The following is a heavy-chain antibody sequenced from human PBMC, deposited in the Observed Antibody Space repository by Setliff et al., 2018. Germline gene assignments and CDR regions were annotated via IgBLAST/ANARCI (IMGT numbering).Heavy chain of an antibody. CDR2: IYHSGST. CDR3: ARVGGSYYNPFDY. Sequence: SETLSLTCAVSGGSISSSNWWSRVRQPPGKGLEWIGEIYHSGSTNYNPSLKSRVTISVDKSKNQFSLKLSSVTAADTAVYYCARVGGSYYNPFDYWGQGTMVTVSS. D-gene: IGHD1-26*01. J-gene: IGHJ4*02. V-gene: IGHV4-4*02. CDR1: GGSISSSNW.